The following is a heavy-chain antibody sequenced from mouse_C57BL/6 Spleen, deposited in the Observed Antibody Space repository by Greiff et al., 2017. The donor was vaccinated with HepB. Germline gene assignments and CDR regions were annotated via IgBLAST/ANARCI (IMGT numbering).Heavy chain of an antibody. D-gene: IGHD2-3*01. CDR2: ISYDGSN. CDR1: GYSITSGYY. J-gene: IGHJ3*01. CDR3: ARYDGYSFAY. V-gene: IGHV3-6*01. Sequence: EVQLQQSGPGLVKPSQSLSLTCSVTGYSITSGYYWNWIRQFPGNKLEWMGYISYDGSNNYNPALKNGISITRDTSKNQCFLKLNSVTTEDTATYYCARYDGYSFAYWGQGTLVTVSA.